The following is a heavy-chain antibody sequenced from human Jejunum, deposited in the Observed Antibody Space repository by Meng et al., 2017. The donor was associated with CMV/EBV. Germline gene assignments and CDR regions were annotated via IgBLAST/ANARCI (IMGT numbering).Heavy chain of an antibody. CDR1: GGSLTGSC. CDR2: ISHTGST. CDR3: AREGLGHGRNWLDP. D-gene: IGHD6-19*01. Sequence: VFGGSLTGSCWRWLRQSPEKGLEWIGEISHTGSTNYNPSLRSRVLLSVGTSTNQISLKLRSVTAADTAVYYCAREGLGHGRNWLDPWGQGTLVTVSS. J-gene: IGHJ5*02. V-gene: IGHV4-34*01.